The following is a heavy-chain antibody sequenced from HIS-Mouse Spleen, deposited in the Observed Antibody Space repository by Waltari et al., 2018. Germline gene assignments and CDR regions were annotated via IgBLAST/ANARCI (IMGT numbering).Heavy chain of an antibody. CDR1: GGSISSSSYY. CDR2: IYYSRTT. Sequence: QLQLQESGPGLVKPSETLSLTCTVSGGSISSSSYYWGWIRQPPGKGLEWIGSIYYSRTTYYNPSLNSRVTISVDTSKNQFSLKLSSVPAADTAVYYCAREIPYSSSWYDWYFDLWGRGTLVTVSS. V-gene: IGHV4-39*07. J-gene: IGHJ2*01. D-gene: IGHD6-13*01. CDR3: AREIPYSSSWYDWYFDL.